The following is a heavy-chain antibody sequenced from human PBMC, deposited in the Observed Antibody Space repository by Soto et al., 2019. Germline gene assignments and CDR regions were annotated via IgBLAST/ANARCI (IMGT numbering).Heavy chain of an antibody. V-gene: IGHV3-13*01. J-gene: IGHJ6*02. Sequence: EVQLVESGGGLVQPGGSLKLSCVASGFSISSSDMHWVRQVIGKGLEWVSTLGTSGDTFYSGSVKGRFTISREDAKNSFHLQMNNLRAEDSAVYYCTRDRQIYRFYYYGMDVWGQGTAVTVS. CDR2: LGTSGDT. CDR1: GFSISSSD. CDR3: TRDRQIYRFYYYGMDV. D-gene: IGHD3-3*01.